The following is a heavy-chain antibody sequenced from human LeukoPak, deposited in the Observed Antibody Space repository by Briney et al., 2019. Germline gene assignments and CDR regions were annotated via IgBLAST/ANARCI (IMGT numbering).Heavy chain of an antibody. CDR1: GFTFSSYS. J-gene: IGHJ4*02. CDR3: ARVQVDYDYVWGSYRSYYFDY. V-gene: IGHV3-21*01. CDR2: ISSSSSYI. Sequence: PGGSLRLSCAASGFTFSSYSMNWVRQAPGKGLEWVSSISSSSSYIYYADSVKGRFTISRDNAKNSLYLQMNSLRAEDTAVYYCARVQVDYDYVWGSYRSYYFDYWGQGTLVTVSS. D-gene: IGHD3-16*02.